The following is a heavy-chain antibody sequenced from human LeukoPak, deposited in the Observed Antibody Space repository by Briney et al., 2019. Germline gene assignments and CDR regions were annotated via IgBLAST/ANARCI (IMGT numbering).Heavy chain of an antibody. CDR1: GITISSYW. J-gene: IGHJ4*02. D-gene: IGHD5-24*01. V-gene: IGHV3-74*01. Sequence: PRGSLRLSCAASGITISSYWMHWVRQTAGKVLVWVSRIDADGSSISYADSVKGRFTISRDNAKNTLYLQMNSLRAEDTAVYYCARGGEGYSPLSYWGQGTLVSVSS. CDR2: IDADGSSI. CDR3: ARGGEGYSPLSY.